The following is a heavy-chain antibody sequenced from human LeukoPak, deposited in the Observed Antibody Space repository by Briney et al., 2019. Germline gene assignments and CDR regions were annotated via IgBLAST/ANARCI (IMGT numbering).Heavy chain of an antibody. CDR3: ARYPGSSSWYIFDY. D-gene: IGHD6-13*01. CDR2: IYHGGST. CDR1: GGSISSSNW. J-gene: IGHJ4*02. V-gene: IGHV4-4*02. Sequence: SGTLSLTCAVSGGSISSSNWWSWVRQPPGKGLEWIGEIYHGGSTNYNPSLKSRVTISVDKSKNQFSLKLSSVTAADTAVYYCARYPGSSSWYIFDYWGQGTLVTVSS.